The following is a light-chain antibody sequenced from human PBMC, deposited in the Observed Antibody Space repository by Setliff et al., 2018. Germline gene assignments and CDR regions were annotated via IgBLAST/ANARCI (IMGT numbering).Light chain of an antibody. CDR1: SSDVGGYNY. Sequence: QSALAQPRSVSGSPGQSVAISCTGTSSDVGGYNYVSWYQQHPGKAPKLIIYDVSKRPSGVPDRFSGSKSANTASLTISGLQGEDEADYYCCSYAGIYPSLYVFGGGTKVT. CDR3: CSYAGIYPSLYV. V-gene: IGLV2-11*01. CDR2: DVS. J-gene: IGLJ1*01.